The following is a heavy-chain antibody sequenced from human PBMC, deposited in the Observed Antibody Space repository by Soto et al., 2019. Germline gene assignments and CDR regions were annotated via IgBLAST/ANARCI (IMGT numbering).Heavy chain of an antibody. CDR2: MNPNSGNT. Sequence: GASVKVSCKASGYTFTSYDINWVRQATGQGLEWMGWMNPNSGNTGYAQKFQGRVTMTKNTSINTAYMELNSLRSEDTAVYYCARGTDPQGRGEVLNYWGQGTLVTVSS. CDR1: GYTFTSYD. V-gene: IGHV1-8*01. J-gene: IGHJ4*02. D-gene: IGHD3-10*01. CDR3: ARGTDPQGRGEVLNY.